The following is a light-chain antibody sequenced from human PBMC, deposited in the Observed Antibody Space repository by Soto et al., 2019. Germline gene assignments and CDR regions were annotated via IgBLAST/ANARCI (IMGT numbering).Light chain of an antibody. V-gene: IGLV1-40*01. J-gene: IGLJ2*01. CDR2: GDI. Sequence: QSVLTQPPSVSGGPGQRVTISCTGSSSNIGAGYDVHWYQQFPGTAPKLLIYGDINRPSGVPDRFSGSRSGTSASLAITGLQAEYEADYYCQSYDSSLSGVFGGGTKLTVL. CDR3: QSYDSSLSGV. CDR1: SSNIGAGYD.